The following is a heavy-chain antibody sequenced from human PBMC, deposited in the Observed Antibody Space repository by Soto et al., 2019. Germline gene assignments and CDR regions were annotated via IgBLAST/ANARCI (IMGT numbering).Heavy chain of an antibody. J-gene: IGHJ6*02. CDR2: IYYSGST. V-gene: IGHV4-59*01. CDR1: GGSISSYY. D-gene: IGHD5-12*01. CDR3: ARAATMWPNYYYYGMDV. Sequence: QVQLQESGPGLVKPSETLSLTCTVSGGSISSYYWSWIRQPPGKGLEWIGYIYYSGSTNYNPSLKSRVTISVDTSKNQFSLKLSSVTAADTAVYYCARAATMWPNYYYYGMDVWGQGTTVTVSS.